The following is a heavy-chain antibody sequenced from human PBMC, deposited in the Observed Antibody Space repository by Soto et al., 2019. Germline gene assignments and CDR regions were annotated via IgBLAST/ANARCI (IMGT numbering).Heavy chain of an antibody. CDR1: GASISSDQYR. Sequence: QVQLQESGPGLVKPSQTLSLTCSVSGASISSDQYRWTWIRQTPGKALEWIGYISSGGGTYYSPPVKGRDNLSLDKSKNQFSLILSSVTAADTAIYFCARGSFREYEDATGYYNSFDPWGQGALVTVSS. V-gene: IGHV4-30-4*01. D-gene: IGHD3-9*01. J-gene: IGHJ5*02. CDR3: ARGSFREYEDATGYYNSFDP. CDR2: ISSGGGT.